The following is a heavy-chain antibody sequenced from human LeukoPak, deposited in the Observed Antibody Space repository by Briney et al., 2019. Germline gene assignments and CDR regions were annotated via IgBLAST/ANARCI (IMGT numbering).Heavy chain of an antibody. CDR3: ARGTAYYDYIWGSSPPDY. J-gene: IGHJ4*02. V-gene: IGHV3-33*08. D-gene: IGHD3-16*01. CDR2: IWYDGSNK. CDR1: GFTFSSYG. Sequence: PGRSLRLSCAASGFTFSSYGMHWVRQAPGKGLEWVAVIWYDGSNKYYADSVKGRFTISRDNSKNTLYLQMNSLRAEDTAVYYCARGTAYYDYIWGSSPPDYWGQGTLVTVSS.